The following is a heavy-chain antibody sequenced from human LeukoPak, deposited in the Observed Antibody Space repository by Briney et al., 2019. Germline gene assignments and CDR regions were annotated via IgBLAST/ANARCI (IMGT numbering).Heavy chain of an antibody. V-gene: IGHV4-4*07. J-gene: IGHJ4*02. D-gene: IGHD4-11*01. Sequence: SETLSLTCTVSGGSISNYYWSWVRQPAGKGLEWIGRIYSSGSTNFSPSLKSRVTISVDTSKNQFSLKLSSVTAADTAVYYCASAPRGDDYSNYLNYWGQGTLVTVSS. CDR2: IYSSGST. CDR3: ASAPRGDDYSNYLNY. CDR1: GGSISNYY.